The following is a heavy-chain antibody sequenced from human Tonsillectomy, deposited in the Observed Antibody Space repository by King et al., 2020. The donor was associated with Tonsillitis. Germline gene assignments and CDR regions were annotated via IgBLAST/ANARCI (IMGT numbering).Heavy chain of an antibody. D-gene: IGHD1-26*01. CDR2: IRYDGNHK. CDR3: AKDVGSGGMDV. J-gene: IGHJ6*02. CDR1: GFTFSSYG. Sequence: VQLVESGGGVVQPGGSLRLSCAASGFTFSSYGMHWVRQAPGKGLEWVAFIRYDGNHKYYADSVKGRFTISRDNSKNTLYLQMNSLRAEDTAVYSCAKDVGSGGMDVWGQGTTATVSS. V-gene: IGHV3-30*02.